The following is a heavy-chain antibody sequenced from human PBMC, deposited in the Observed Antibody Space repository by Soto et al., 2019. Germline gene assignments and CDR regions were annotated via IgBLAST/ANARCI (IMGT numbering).Heavy chain of an antibody. CDR1: GFAFRSFA. D-gene: IGHD6-19*01. CDR3: ARTTAVAGTPEFDY. J-gene: IGHJ4*02. CDR2: ISYDDGSNK. V-gene: IGHV3-30-3*01. Sequence: QVHLVESGGGVVQPGRSLRLSCAASGFAFRSFAMEWVRQAPDKGLEWVAVISYDDGSNKNYADSVKGRFTISRDNSKDTLYLQMNSLRAEDTAVYYCARTTAVAGTPEFDYWGQGTLVTVSS.